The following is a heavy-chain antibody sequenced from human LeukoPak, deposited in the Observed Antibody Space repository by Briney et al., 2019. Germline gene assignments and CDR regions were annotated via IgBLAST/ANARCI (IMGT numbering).Heavy chain of an antibody. J-gene: IGHJ4*02. CDR1: GGTFSSYA. CDR2: IIPILGIA. CDR3: ARDVKYYDFWSGQFDY. V-gene: IGHV1-69*04. D-gene: IGHD3-3*01. Sequence: SVKVSCKASGGTFSSYAISWVRQAPGQGLEWMRRIIPILGIANYAQKFQGRVTITADKSTSTAYMELSSLRSEDTAVYYCARDVKYYDFWSGQFDYWGQGTLVTVSS.